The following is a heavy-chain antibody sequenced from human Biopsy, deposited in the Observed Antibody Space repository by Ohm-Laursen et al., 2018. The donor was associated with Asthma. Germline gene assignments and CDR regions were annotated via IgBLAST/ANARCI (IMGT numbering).Heavy chain of an antibody. D-gene: IGHD6-13*01. CDR2: ISAYNGNT. V-gene: IGHV1-18*04. Sequence: GSVKVSCKASGYTFTSYGISWVRQAPGQGLEWMGWISAYNGNTNYAQKLQGRVTMTTDTSTSTAYMELRSLRSDDTAVYYCSRDFLFQHGSSWYYYCYGMDVWGQGTTVTVSS. CDR1: GYTFTSYG. J-gene: IGHJ6*02. CDR3: SRDFLFQHGSSWYYYCYGMDV.